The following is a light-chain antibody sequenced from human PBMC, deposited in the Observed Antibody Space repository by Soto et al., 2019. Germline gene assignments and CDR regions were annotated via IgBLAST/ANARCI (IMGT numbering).Light chain of an antibody. CDR3: QQRSNWPPWT. CDR1: QSVSSSS. V-gene: IGKV3D-20*02. J-gene: IGKJ1*01. Sequence: EFALTQSPGTLSSSPGETATLSCRPSQSVSSSSLAWYQQKPGQAPRLLIYGASTGATSIPARFSGSGSGTDFTLTISSLEPEDFAVYYCQQRSNWPPWTFGQGTKVDI. CDR2: GAS.